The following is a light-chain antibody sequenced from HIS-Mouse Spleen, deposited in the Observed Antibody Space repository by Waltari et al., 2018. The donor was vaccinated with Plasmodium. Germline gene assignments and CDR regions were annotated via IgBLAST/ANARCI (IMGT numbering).Light chain of an antibody. V-gene: IGKV3-20*01. J-gene: IGKJ4*01. CDR3: QQYGSSPLT. Sequence: DIVLTQSPGTLYLSPGERATLSCRARQSVSSSYLAWYQQKPGQAPRLLIYGASSRATGIPDRFSGSGSGTDFTLTISRLEPEDFAVYYCQQYGSSPLTFGGGTKVEIK. CDR1: QSVSSSY. CDR2: GAS.